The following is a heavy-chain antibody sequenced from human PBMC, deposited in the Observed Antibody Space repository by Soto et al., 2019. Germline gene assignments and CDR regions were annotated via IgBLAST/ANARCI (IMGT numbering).Heavy chain of an antibody. Sequence: QVQLVESGGGVVQPGRSLRLSCAVSGFTLSSDAMHWVRQAPGKGLEWVAVISYHGTDKYYADSVKGRFTVSRDNSKSTLYLQMNSLRAEDTAVYYCARSRYYYDTSDYLDYWGQGTLVTVSS. CDR2: ISYHGTDK. D-gene: IGHD3-22*01. J-gene: IGHJ4*02. CDR1: GFTLSSDA. V-gene: IGHV3-30-3*01. CDR3: ARSRYYYDTSDYLDY.